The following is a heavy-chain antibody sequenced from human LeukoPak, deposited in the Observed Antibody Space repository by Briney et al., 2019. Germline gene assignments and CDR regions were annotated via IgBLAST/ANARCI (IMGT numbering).Heavy chain of an antibody. CDR3: ARGLDSLGLRYFDWLLFDAFDI. CDR2: MNPNSGNT. D-gene: IGHD3-9*01. J-gene: IGHJ3*02. Sequence: ASVKVSCKASGYTFTSYDINWVRQATGQGLEWMGWMNPNSGNTGYAQEFQGRVTMTRNTSISTAYMELSSLRSEDTAVYYCARGLDSLGLRYFDWLLFDAFDIWGQGTMVTVSS. V-gene: IGHV1-8*01. CDR1: GYTFTSYD.